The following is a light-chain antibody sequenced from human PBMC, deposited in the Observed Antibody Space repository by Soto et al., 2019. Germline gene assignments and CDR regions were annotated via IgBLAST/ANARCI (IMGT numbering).Light chain of an antibody. Sequence: EIVLTQSPATLSLSPGERVTLSCRASQTVSTYLAWYQQKPGQAPRLLIYDASDRATGIPARFSGSGSGTDFTLTISSPEPEDSAVYYCQQRTNWLTFGPGTKVDSK. V-gene: IGKV3-11*01. CDR3: QQRTNWLT. CDR2: DAS. CDR1: QTVSTY. J-gene: IGKJ3*01.